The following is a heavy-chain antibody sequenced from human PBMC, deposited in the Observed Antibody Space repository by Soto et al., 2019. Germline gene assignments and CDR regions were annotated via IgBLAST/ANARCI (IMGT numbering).Heavy chain of an antibody. D-gene: IGHD5-18*01. V-gene: IGHV4-30-2*01. Sequence: SATLSLTCAVSGAPISSGGCSWSWIRQPPGKGLEWIGYIYHSGTTYYNPSLKSRVTISVDRSKNQFSLNLSSVTAADTAVYYCARRYNYGLYFDFWGQGALVTVSS. CDR3: ARRYNYGLYFDF. J-gene: IGHJ4*02. CDR2: IYHSGTT. CDR1: GAPISSGGCS.